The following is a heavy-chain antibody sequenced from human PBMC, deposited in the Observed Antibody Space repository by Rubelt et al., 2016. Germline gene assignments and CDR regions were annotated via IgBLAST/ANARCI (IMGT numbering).Heavy chain of an antibody. D-gene: IGHD1-20*01. CDR1: GGSFSGYY. V-gene: IGHV4-34*01. Sequence: QVRLQQWGAGLLKPSETLSLTCAVYGGSFSGYYWNWIRQPPGKGLEWIGEVNHGGSTTFNPSLKSRVSMSLDTYKNQFALKLTSVTAADTAMYFCARGDRFSELEPSTITYYFDAWGQGTLVTVSS. J-gene: IGHJ4*02. CDR3: ARGDRFSELEPSTITYYFDA. CDR2: VNHGGST.